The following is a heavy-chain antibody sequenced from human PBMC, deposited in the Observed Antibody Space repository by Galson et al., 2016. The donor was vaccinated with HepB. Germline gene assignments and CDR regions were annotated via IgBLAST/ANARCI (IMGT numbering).Heavy chain of an antibody. Sequence: SLRLSCATSGFTFSNYDMHWVRQAPGKGLEWVAVIWYDGSNKFYADSVKGRFTISRDNSKNTLYLQMNSLRAEDTAVYYCARDGIGAAHDVFDIWGQGTMVTVSS. V-gene: IGHV3-33*01. D-gene: IGHD6-25*01. CDR1: GFTFSNYD. CDR3: ARDGIGAAHDVFDI. J-gene: IGHJ3*02. CDR2: IWYDGSNK.